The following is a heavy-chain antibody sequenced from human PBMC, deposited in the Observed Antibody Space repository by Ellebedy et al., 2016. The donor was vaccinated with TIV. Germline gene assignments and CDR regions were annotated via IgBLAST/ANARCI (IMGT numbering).Heavy chain of an antibody. D-gene: IGHD5-24*01. CDR1: GYSFTSYW. CDR2: IYPGDSDT. V-gene: IGHV5-51*01. CDR3: ARGKWLQYSFGTWGAFDI. Sequence: GESLKISCKGSGYSFTSYWIGWVRQMPGKGLEWMGIIYPGDSDTRYSPSFQGQVTISADKSISTAYLQWSSLKASDTAMYYCARGKWLQYSFGTWGAFDIWGQGTMVTVSS. J-gene: IGHJ3*02.